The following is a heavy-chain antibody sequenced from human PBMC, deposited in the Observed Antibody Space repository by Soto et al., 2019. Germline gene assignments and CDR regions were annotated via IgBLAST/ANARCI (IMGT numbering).Heavy chain of an antibody. V-gene: IGHV3-7*05. Sequence: GGSLRLSCAASGFTFSSYWMSWVRQAPGKGLEWVANIKQDGSEKCYVDSVKGRFTISRDNAKNSLYLQMNSLRAEDTAVYYCARDNREPFPAAMIVLEESLDYWGQGTLVTVSS. CDR1: GFTFSSYW. J-gene: IGHJ4*02. D-gene: IGHD2-2*01. CDR3: ARDNREPFPAAMIVLEESLDY. CDR2: IKQDGSEK.